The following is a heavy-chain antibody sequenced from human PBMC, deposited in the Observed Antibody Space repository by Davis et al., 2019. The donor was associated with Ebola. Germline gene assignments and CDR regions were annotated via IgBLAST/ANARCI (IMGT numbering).Heavy chain of an antibody. CDR2: IYHSGST. V-gene: IGHV4-30-2*01. CDR1: GGSISSGGYS. CDR3: ASPYCSGGSCPYYFDY. D-gene: IGHD2-15*01. Sequence: MPSETLSLTCAVSGGSISSGGYSWSWIRQPPGKGLEWIGYIYHSGSTYYNPSLKSRVTISVDRSKNQFSLKLSSVTAADTAVYYCASPYCSGGSCPYYFDYWGQGTLVTVSS. J-gene: IGHJ4*02.